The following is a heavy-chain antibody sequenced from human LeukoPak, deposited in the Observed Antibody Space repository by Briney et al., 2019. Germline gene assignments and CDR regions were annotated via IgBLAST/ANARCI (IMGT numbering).Heavy chain of an antibody. D-gene: IGHD6-19*01. CDR1: GDSVSSNSAA. V-gene: IGHV6-1*01. Sequence: SQTLSLTCAISGDSVSSNSAAWNWIRQSPSRGLEWLGRTYYRSKWYNDYAVSVKSRITINPDTSKNQFSLQLNSVTPEDTAVYYCARGAYSSGWYRLPLWYFDLWGRGTLVTVSS. J-gene: IGHJ2*01. CDR2: TYYRSKWYN. CDR3: ARGAYSSGWYRLPLWYFDL.